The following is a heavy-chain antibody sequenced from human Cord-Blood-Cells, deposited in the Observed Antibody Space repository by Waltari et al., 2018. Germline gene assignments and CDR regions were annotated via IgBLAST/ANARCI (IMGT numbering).Heavy chain of an antibody. Sequence: EVQLVESGGGLVKPGGSLRLSCAASGFTFSSYSMNWARQAPGKGLEWVSSISSSSSYIYYADSVKGRFTISRDNAKNSLYLQMNSLRAEDTAVYYCAREPDYGDYFDYWGQGTLVTVSS. D-gene: IGHD4-17*01. V-gene: IGHV3-21*01. CDR1: GFTFSSYS. J-gene: IGHJ4*02. CDR3: AREPDYGDYFDY. CDR2: ISSSSSYI.